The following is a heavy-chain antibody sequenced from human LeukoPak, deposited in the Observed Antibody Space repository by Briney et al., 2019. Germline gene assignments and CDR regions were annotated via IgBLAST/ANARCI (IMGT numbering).Heavy chain of an antibody. V-gene: IGHV4-59*08. J-gene: IGHJ4*02. D-gene: IGHD3-10*01. CDR3: ARGGWSLDY. Sequence: PSETLSLTCTVSGVSISDTYWSWIRQPPGKGLEWIGYTHYSGTTDYNSSLKGRVAMSVDTSKNQFSLRLSSVTAADTAVYYCARGGWSLDYWGQGTLVTVSS. CDR1: GVSISDTY. CDR2: THYSGTT.